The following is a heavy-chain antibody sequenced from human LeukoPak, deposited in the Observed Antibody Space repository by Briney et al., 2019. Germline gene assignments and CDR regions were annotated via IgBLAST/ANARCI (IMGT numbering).Heavy chain of an antibody. J-gene: IGHJ4*02. CDR2: INPNSGGT. CDR1: GYTFTGYY. Sequence: ASMKVSCKASGYTFTGYYIHWVRQAPGQGLEWMGWINPNSGGTYYAQSFQGRVTMTRDTSISTAYMELSRLRSDDTAVYYCARAALGVWFGEPLGGPTEYWGQGTLVTVSS. D-gene: IGHD3-10*01. V-gene: IGHV1-2*02. CDR3: ARAALGVWFGEPLGGPTEY.